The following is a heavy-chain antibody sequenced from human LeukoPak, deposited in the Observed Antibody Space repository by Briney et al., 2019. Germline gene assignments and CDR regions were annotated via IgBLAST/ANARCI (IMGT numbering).Heavy chain of an antibody. V-gene: IGHV4-39*01. D-gene: IGHD4/OR15-4a*01. CDR3: ARQQDGLWIKYYFDY. J-gene: IGHJ4*02. Sequence: SETLSLTCTVSGGSISSSSYYWGWIRQPPGKGLEWIGSIYYSGSTYYNPSLKSRVTISVDTSKNQFSLKLSSVTAADTAVYYCARQQDGLWIKYYFDYWGQGTLVTVSS. CDR1: GGSISSSSYY. CDR2: IYYSGST.